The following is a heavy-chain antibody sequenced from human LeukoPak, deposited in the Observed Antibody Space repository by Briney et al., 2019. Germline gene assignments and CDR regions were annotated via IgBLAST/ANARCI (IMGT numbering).Heavy chain of an antibody. J-gene: IGHJ5*02. D-gene: IGHD1-26*01. Sequence: GGSLRLSCAASGFTVSTKYMNWVRQPPGKGLEWVSIIYTGDGTYYADSVKGRFTISRDISKNTVYLQMNSLKVEDTAIYFCAKDMGGRLGPWGQGTLVTVSS. V-gene: IGHV3-66*01. CDR2: IYTGDGT. CDR3: AKDMGGRLGP. CDR1: GFTVSTKY.